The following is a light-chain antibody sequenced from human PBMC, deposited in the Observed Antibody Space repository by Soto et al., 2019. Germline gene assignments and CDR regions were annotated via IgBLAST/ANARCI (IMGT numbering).Light chain of an antibody. Sequence: QSVLTQPASVSGSPGQSITISCTGTSSDVGGYNYVSWYQQHPGKAPKLMIYDVNNRPSGVSNRFSGSKSGNTASLTISGLQAEDEADYYCSSYTSNSTPVFGTGTKVTVL. CDR1: SSDVGGYNY. CDR3: SSYTSNSTPV. CDR2: DVN. J-gene: IGLJ1*01. V-gene: IGLV2-14*03.